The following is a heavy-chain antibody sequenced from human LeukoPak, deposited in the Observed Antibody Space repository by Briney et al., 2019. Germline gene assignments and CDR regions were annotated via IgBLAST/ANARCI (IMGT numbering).Heavy chain of an antibody. Sequence: EAGGSLRLSCAASGFTFSSYGMHWVRQAPGKVLEWVAFIRYDGSNKYYADSVKGRFTISRDNSKNTLYLQMNSLRAEDTAVYYCAKDGGWMDPSVLYWYFDLWGRGTLVTVSS. CDR2: IRYDGSNK. CDR1: GFTFSSYG. D-gene: IGHD3-16*01. V-gene: IGHV3-30*02. CDR3: AKDGGWMDPSVLYWYFDL. J-gene: IGHJ2*01.